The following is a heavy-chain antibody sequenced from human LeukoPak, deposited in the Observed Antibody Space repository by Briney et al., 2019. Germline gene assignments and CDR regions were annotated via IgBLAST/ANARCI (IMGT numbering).Heavy chain of an antibody. V-gene: IGHV5-51*01. Sequence: GESLKISCKGSGYSFTSYWIGWVRQMPGKGLEWMGIIYPGDSDTRYSPSFQGQVTISADKSISTAYLQWSSLKASDTAMYYCARQSLELELGGDAFDIWGQGTMVTVSS. CDR3: ARQSLELELGGDAFDI. CDR2: IYPGDSDT. J-gene: IGHJ3*02. CDR1: GYSFTSYW. D-gene: IGHD1-7*01.